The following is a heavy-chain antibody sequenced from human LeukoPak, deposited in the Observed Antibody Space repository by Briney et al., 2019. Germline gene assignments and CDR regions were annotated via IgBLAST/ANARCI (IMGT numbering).Heavy chain of an antibody. Sequence: GGSLRLSCAASGFTFSTYAMTWVRQAPGKGLEWVSSIGGSGGDTYYADSVKGRFTISRDDSKNTLYLQMNSLRVEDTAVYYCAKQIGPQPGWGQGTLVTASS. J-gene: IGHJ4*02. CDR2: IGGSGGDT. CDR3: AKQIGPQPG. V-gene: IGHV3-23*01. D-gene: IGHD3-10*01. CDR1: GFTFSTYA.